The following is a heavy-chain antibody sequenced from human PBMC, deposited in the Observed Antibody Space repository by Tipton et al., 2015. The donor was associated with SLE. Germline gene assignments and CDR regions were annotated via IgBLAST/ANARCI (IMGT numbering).Heavy chain of an antibody. V-gene: IGHV4-39*07. CDR1: GGSISSSSYY. CDR3: ARSRPYSSGWYYFDY. J-gene: IGHJ4*02. D-gene: IGHD6-19*01. CDR2: IYYSGCT. Sequence: TLSLTCTVSGGSISSSSYYWGWIRQPPGKGLEWIGSIYYSGCTYYNPSLKSRVTISVDTSKTQFSLKLSSVTAADTAVYYCARSRPYSSGWYYFDYWGQGTLVTVSS.